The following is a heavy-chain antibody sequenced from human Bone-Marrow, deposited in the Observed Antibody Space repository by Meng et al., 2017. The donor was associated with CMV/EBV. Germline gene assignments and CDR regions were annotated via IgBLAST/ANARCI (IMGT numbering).Heavy chain of an antibody. J-gene: IGHJ4*02. Sequence: ASVKVSCKASGYTFTGYYMHWVRQAPGQGLEWMGWINPNSGGTNYAQKFQGRVTTTRDTSISTAYMELSRLRSDDTAVYYCARDSITMVRGVSAEDYWGQGTLVTVSS. V-gene: IGHV1-2*02. D-gene: IGHD3-10*01. CDR3: ARDSITMVRGVSAEDY. CDR2: INPNSGGT. CDR1: GYTFTGYY.